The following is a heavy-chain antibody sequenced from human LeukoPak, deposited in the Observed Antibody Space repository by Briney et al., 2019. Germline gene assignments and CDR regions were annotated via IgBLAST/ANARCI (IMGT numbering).Heavy chain of an antibody. CDR3: ARDPYGPGNYYTYFDN. J-gene: IGHJ4*02. D-gene: IGHD3-10*01. V-gene: IGHV1-46*02. Sequence: ASVKVSCKTSGYTFNTYYIHWVRLAPGQGLEWMGVINPSGGSTNYAEKFQGGVTMTRDTSTSTVYMELTSLRPEDTAVYYCARDPYGPGNYYTYFDNWGQGTLVTVSS. CDR2: INPSGGST. CDR1: GYTFNTYY.